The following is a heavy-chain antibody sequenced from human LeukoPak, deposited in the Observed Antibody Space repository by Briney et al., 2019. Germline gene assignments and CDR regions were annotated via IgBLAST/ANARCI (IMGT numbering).Heavy chain of an antibody. CDR2: ISYDGSNK. J-gene: IGHJ3*02. Sequence: PGRSLRLSCAASGFTFSSYAMHWVRQAPGKGLEWVAVISYDGSNKYYADSVKGRFTISRDNSKNTLYLQMNSLRAEDTAVYYCAREMSYGSGSFDAFDIWGQGTMVTVSS. CDR3: AREMSYGSGSFDAFDI. D-gene: IGHD3-10*01. V-gene: IGHV3-30-3*01. CDR1: GFTFSSYA.